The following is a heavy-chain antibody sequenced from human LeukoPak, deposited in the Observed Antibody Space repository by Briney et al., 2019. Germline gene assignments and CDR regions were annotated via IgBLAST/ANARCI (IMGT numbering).Heavy chain of an antibody. V-gene: IGHV4-39*07. CDR3: ARGTWLVPKN. Sequence: PSETLSLTCTVSGGSISSSSYYWGWIRQPPGRGLEWIGSINYSGSTYYNPSLKSRVTISVDTSKNQFSLKLSSVTAADTAVYYCARGTWLVPKNWGQGTLVTVSS. CDR2: INYSGST. CDR1: GGSISSSSYY. D-gene: IGHD6-19*01. J-gene: IGHJ4*02.